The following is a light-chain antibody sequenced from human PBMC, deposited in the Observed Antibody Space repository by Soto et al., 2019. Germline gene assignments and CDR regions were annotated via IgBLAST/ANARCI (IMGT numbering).Light chain of an antibody. CDR2: SAS. CDR3: QQYAGSPRT. Sequence: EIVLTQSPGTLSLSPGERGTLSCRASQNLGTLYLAWFQQKSGQAPRLLIYSASRRATGIPDRFTGSGSGTDFTLTINRVEPEDFAVYFCQQYAGSPRTFGQGNKVDIK. V-gene: IGKV3-20*01. J-gene: IGKJ1*01. CDR1: QNLGTLY.